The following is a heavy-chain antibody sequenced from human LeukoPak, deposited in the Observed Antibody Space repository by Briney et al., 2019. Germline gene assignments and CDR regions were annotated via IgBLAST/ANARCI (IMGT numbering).Heavy chain of an antibody. J-gene: IGHJ4*02. V-gene: IGHV3-21*01. CDR3: ARGYSSSWYLD. D-gene: IGHD6-13*01. CDR2: ISSSSSFI. CDR1: GFTVSSNY. Sequence: GGSLRLSCAASGFTVSSNYMTWVRQAPWKGLEFVSSISSSSSFIYYADSVKGRFTISRDNAKKSLSLQMNSLRADDTAVYYCARGYSSSWYLDWGQGTLVTVSS.